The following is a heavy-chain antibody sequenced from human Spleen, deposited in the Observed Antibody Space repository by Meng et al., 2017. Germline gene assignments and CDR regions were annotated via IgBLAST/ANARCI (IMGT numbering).Heavy chain of an antibody. Sequence: QVHLVESVGGVVQPGRFLRLSCAASGFTFGNYGMHWVRQAPGNGLEWVAIIWYDGSNEYYGDSVKGRFTISRDNSKNTLYLQMNSLRAEDTAVYYCARDALNIVPAADYYFDQWGQGVLVTVSS. CDR2: IWYDGSNE. J-gene: IGHJ4*02. CDR3: ARDALNIVPAADYYFDQ. D-gene: IGHD2-8*01. CDR1: GFTFGNYG. V-gene: IGHV3-33*01.